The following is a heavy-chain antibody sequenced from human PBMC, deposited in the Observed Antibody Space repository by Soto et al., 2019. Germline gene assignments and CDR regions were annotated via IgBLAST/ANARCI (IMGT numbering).Heavy chain of an antibody. V-gene: IGHV4-31*02. D-gene: IGHD2-2*01. J-gene: IGHJ6*02. CDR1: GGSISSGGYY. CDR3: ARGILVVPAARFSYYYYGMDV. CDR2: IYYSGST. Sequence: SETLSLTXTVSGGSISSGGYYWSWIRQHPGKGLEWIGYIYYSGSTYYNPSLKSRVTISVDTSKNQFSLKLSSVTAADTAVYYCARGILVVPAARFSYYYYGMDVWGQGTTVTVSS.